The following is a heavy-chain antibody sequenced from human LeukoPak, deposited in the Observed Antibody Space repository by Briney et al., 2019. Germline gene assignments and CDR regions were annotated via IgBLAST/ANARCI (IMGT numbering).Heavy chain of an antibody. D-gene: IGHD3-16*02. CDR2: INHSGST. CDR3: ATGISGVGELSHWFDP. J-gene: IGHJ5*02. V-gene: IGHV4-34*01. Sequence: SETLSLTCAVYGGSFSGYYWSWIRQPPGKGLEWIGEINHSGSTNYNPSLKSRVTISVDTSKNQFSLKLSSVTAADTAVYYCATGISGVGELSHWFDPWGQGTLVTVSS. CDR1: GGSFSGYY.